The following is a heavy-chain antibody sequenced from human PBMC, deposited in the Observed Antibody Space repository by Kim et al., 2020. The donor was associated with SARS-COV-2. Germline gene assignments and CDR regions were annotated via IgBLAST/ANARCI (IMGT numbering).Heavy chain of an antibody. D-gene: IGHD6-13*01. CDR3: ARAHIAAAGTVGGGNWFDP. V-gene: IGHV4-34*01. Sequence: RVTLSVDTSKNQFSLKLSSVTAADTAVYYCARAHIAAAGTVGGGNWFDPWGQGTLVTVSS. J-gene: IGHJ5*02.